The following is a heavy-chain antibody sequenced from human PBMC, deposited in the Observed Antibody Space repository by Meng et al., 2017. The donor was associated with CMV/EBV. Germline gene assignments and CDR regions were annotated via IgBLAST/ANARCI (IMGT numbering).Heavy chain of an antibody. D-gene: IGHD3-16*01. V-gene: IGHV3-30*02. Sequence: GESLKISCAASGFTFSSYGMHWVRQAPGKGLEWVTFIRYDGSNKYYADSVKGRFTISRDNSKNTLYLQMNSLRAEDTAVYYCASRGETGYWGQGTLVTVSS. CDR1: GFTFSSYG. CDR2: IRYDGSNK. CDR3: ASRGETGY. J-gene: IGHJ4*02.